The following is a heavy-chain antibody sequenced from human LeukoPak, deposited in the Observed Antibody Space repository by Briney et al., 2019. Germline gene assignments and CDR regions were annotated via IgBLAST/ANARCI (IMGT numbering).Heavy chain of an antibody. Sequence: PGGSLRLSCAASGFTFSSYAMSWVRQAPGKGLEWVSAISGSGGSTYCADSVKGRFTISRDNSKNTLYLQMNSLRAEDTAVYYCAKRVDPRGGAWFDPWGQGTLVTVSS. CDR3: AKRVDPRGGAWFDP. CDR1: GFTFSSYA. D-gene: IGHD2-15*01. CDR2: ISGSGGST. V-gene: IGHV3-23*01. J-gene: IGHJ5*02.